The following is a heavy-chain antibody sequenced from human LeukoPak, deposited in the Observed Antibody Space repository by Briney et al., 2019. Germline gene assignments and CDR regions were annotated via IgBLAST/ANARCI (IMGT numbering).Heavy chain of an antibody. CDR1: GFTFSSYW. CDR3: ARHLSGITGYTYGRGIDY. CDR2: IKKDGSEK. D-gene: IGHD5-18*01. J-gene: IGHJ4*02. V-gene: IGHV3-7*01. Sequence: GGSLRLSCAAAGFTFSSYWMSWVRQAPGKGLEWVANIKKDGSEKYYVDSVKGRFTISRDNAKKSLYLQMNSLRAEDTAVYYCARHLSGITGYTYGRGIDYWGQGTLLTVSS.